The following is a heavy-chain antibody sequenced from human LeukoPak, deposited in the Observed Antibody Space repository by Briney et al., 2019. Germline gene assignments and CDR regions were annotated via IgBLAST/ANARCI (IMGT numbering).Heavy chain of an antibody. Sequence: GGSLRLSCAASGFTFSSYGMHWVRHAPGKGLEGVAVISYDGSNTYYADSVKGRFTISRDNSKNMLYLQMNSLRAEDTAVYYCAKPYYYGSRSYMDYWGQGTLVTVSS. CDR3: AKPYYYGSRSYMDY. D-gene: IGHD3-10*01. V-gene: IGHV3-30*18. J-gene: IGHJ4*02. CDR2: ISYDGSNT. CDR1: GFTFSSYG.